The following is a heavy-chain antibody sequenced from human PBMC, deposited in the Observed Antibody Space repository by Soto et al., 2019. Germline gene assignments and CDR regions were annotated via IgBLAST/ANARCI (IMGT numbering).Heavy chain of an antibody. Sequence: GGSLRLSCAASGFTFSSSWVSWVRQAPGKGLEWVANINEDGSEKHYVDSVEGRFTISRDNAKNSLYLQMNSLRAEDTAVYYCARWYNWGQGTLVTVSS. V-gene: IGHV3-7*01. D-gene: IGHD1-20*01. CDR2: INEDGSEK. CDR1: GFTFSSSW. CDR3: ARWYN. J-gene: IGHJ4*02.